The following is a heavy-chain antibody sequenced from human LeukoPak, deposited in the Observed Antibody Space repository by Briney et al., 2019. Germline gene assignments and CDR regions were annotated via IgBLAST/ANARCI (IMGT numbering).Heavy chain of an antibody. D-gene: IGHD6-13*01. J-gene: IGHJ6*03. CDR3: ARVVGLTGYSSSWYSGYYYYMDV. CDR1: GGTFSSYA. V-gene: IGHV1-69*13. CDR2: IIPIFGTA. Sequence: SVKVSCKASGGTFSSYAISWVRQAPGQGLEWMGGIIPIFGTANYAQKFQGRVTITADESASTAYMELSSLRSEDTAVYYCARVVGLTGYSSSWYSGYYYYMDVWGKGTTVTVSS.